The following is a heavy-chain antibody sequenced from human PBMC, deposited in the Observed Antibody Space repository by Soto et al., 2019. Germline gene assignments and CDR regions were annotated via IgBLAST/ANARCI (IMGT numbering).Heavy chain of an antibody. CDR3: ARDLPVAKRGFDP. D-gene: IGHD2-2*01. Sequence: GGSLRLSCAASGFTVSNTYMTWVRQPPGKGLECVSVIYTAGGTNYADSVKGRFIISRDNSKNTLYLQMNSLRAEDTAVYYCARDLPVAKRGFDPWGEGTMVTVYS. CDR1: GFTVSNTY. CDR2: IYTAGGT. J-gene: IGHJ5*02. V-gene: IGHV3-53*01.